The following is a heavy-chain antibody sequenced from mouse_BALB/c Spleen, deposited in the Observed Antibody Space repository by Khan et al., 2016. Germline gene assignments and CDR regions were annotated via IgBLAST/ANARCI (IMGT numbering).Heavy chain of an antibody. CDR2: TNPTNGRT. CDR3: ARSKKIVATHLDY. Sequence: QVQLQQSGAELVKAGASVKMSCKASGYTFTSYWMHWVKQRLGQGLEWFAETNPTNGRTYYNEKFKSKATLTVDKSSSTAYMLLSGPTFEDSAVYYCARSKKIVATHLDYWGQGTTLTVAS. J-gene: IGHJ2*01. CDR1: GYTFTSYW. V-gene: IGHV1S81*02. D-gene: IGHD1-1*01.